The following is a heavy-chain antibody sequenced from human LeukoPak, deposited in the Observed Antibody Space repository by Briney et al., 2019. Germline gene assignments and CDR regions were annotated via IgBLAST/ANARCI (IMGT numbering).Heavy chain of an antibody. Sequence: GGSLRLSCAASGFTFDDYAMHRVRQAPGKGLEWVSGISWNSGSICYADSVKGRFTISRDNAKNSLYLQMNSLRAEDTALYYCAKDILVQRDYDSSGYYDYWGQGTLVTVSS. V-gene: IGHV3-9*01. J-gene: IGHJ4*02. D-gene: IGHD3-22*01. CDR2: ISWNSGSI. CDR3: AKDILVQRDYDSSGYYDY. CDR1: GFTFDDYA.